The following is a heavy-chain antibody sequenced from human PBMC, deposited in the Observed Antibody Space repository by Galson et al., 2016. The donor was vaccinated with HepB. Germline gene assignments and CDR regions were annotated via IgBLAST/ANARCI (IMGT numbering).Heavy chain of an antibody. CDR2: ISYDGSNK. Sequence: SLRLSCAASGFTFSSYAMHWVRQAPGKGLEWVTVISYDGSNKYYADSVKGRFTISRDNSKNTLYLQMNSLRAEDTAVYYCAKAYSSTWYVGGLGFGYWGQGTLVTVSS. CDR3: AKAYSSTWYVGGLGFGY. V-gene: IGHV3-30-3*01. D-gene: IGHD6-13*01. CDR1: GFTFSSYA. J-gene: IGHJ4*02.